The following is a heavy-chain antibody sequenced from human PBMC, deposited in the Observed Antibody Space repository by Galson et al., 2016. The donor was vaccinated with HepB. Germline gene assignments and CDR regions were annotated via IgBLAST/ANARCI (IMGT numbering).Heavy chain of an antibody. J-gene: IGHJ3*01. CDR3: SRVRWRNGACRSWWTMHSFDV. CDR2: IHHSGLT. Sequence: TLSLTCVVSGDSISNGGFAWSWIRQPRGKGPEWVGYIHHSGLTYYNTSLKSRVTLSVDRYKNEFSLKLTSMTAADAAVYYCSRVRWRNGACRSWWTMHSFDVWGQGTIVTVS. CDR1: GDSISNGGFA. D-gene: IGHD2-8*01. V-gene: IGHV4-30-2*01.